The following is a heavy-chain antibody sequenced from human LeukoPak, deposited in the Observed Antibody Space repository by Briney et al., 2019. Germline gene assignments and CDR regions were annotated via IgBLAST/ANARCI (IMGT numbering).Heavy chain of an antibody. J-gene: IGHJ6*02. CDR1: GFTFSSYS. Sequence: PGGSLRLSCAASGFTFSSYSMNWVRQAPGKGLEWVSCISSSSGYIDYADSVEGRFTISRDNAKNSLFLQMNSLRADDTAVYHCMMSLTAHYYYGMDVWGQGTTVTVSS. V-gene: IGHV3-21*01. CDR3: MMSLTAHYYYGMDV. D-gene: IGHD2-21*02. CDR2: ISSSSGYI.